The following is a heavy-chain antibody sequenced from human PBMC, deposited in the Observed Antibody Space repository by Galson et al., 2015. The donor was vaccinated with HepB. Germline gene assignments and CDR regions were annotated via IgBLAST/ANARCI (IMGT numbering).Heavy chain of an antibody. CDR3: ARDFFEDYGDYVTHFDY. Sequence: SVKVSCKASGYTFTGYYMHWVRQAPGQGLEWTGWINPNSGGTNYAQKFQGRVTMTRDTSISTAYMELSRLRSDDTAVYYCARDFFEDYGDYVTHFDYWGQGTLVTVSS. J-gene: IGHJ4*02. CDR1: GYTFTGYY. D-gene: IGHD4-17*01. V-gene: IGHV1-2*02. CDR2: INPNSGGT.